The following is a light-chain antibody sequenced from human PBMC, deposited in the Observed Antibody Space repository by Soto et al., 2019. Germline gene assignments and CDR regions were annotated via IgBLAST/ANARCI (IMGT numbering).Light chain of an antibody. J-gene: IGLJ1*01. Sequence: QSALTQPASVSGSPGQSITISRTGTSSDVGAYDYVSWYQQHPDKAPKLMIYEVSNRPSGVSNRFSGSKSVNTATLTISGLQTEDEADYYCSSFTSSTTRVFGTGT. CDR3: SSFTSSTTRV. V-gene: IGLV2-14*03. CDR1: SSDVGAYDY. CDR2: EVS.